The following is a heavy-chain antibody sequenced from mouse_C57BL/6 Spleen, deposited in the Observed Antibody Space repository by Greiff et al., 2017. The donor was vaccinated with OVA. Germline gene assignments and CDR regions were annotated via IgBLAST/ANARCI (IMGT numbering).Heavy chain of an antibody. V-gene: IGHV10-1*01. CDR2: IRRKSNNYAS. Sequence: EVQLQQSGGGLVQPKGSLKLSCAASGFSFTTYAMNWVRQAPGKGLEWVARIRRKSNNYASYYADSVKATFTISRDDSENMLYLQMNNLKTEDTAMYYGVRRRTYDGYCLAYYAMDYWGQGTSVTVSS. CDR1: GFSFTTYA. J-gene: IGHJ4*01. D-gene: IGHD2-3*01. CDR3: VRRRTYDGYCLAYYAMDY.